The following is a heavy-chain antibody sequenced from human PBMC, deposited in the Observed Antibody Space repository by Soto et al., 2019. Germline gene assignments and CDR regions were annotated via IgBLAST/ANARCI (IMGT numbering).Heavy chain of an antibody. CDR2: IYYSGST. D-gene: IGHD2-2*01. J-gene: IGHJ5*02. Sequence: PSETLSLTCTFSVGSIRIADYDWSWIRQPPGKGLEWIGYIYYSGSTYYNPSLKSRVTISLDTSKNQFSLKLSSVTAADTGVYDCATPVYCKSASCPNWFDPWGHGTMVTVSS. CDR1: VGSIRIADYD. V-gene: IGHV4-30-4*01. CDR3: ATPVYCKSASCPNWFDP.